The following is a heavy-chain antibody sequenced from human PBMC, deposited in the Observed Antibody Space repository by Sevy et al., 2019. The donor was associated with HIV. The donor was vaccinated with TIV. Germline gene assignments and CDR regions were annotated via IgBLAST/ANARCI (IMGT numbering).Heavy chain of an antibody. V-gene: IGHV1-46*01. J-gene: IGHJ4*02. D-gene: IGHD1-26*01. CDR1: GYTFTTYY. CDR3: ASGTGV. Sequence: ASVKVSCKASGYTFTTYYMHWVRQAPGQGLEWMGIIIPSGGSKTYAQKFQGRITMTRDTSTSIAYMELSSLRSEDTAIYYCASGTGVWGQGTLVTVSS. CDR2: IIPSGGSK.